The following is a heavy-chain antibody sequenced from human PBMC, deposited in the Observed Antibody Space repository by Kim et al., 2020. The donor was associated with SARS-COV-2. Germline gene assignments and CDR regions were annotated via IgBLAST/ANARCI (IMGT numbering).Heavy chain of an antibody. CDR1: GFTFSSYS. CDR2: ISSSSSYI. V-gene: IGHV3-21*04. D-gene: IGHD5-18*01. Sequence: GGSLRLSCAASGFTFSSYSMNWVRQAPGKGLEWVSSISSSSSYIYYADSVKGRFTISRDNAKNSLYLKMNSLRAEDTAVYYCARGSATVDTAMVLQTFYYFDYWGQGTLVTVSS. CDR3: ARGSATVDTAMVLQTFYYFDY. J-gene: IGHJ4*02.